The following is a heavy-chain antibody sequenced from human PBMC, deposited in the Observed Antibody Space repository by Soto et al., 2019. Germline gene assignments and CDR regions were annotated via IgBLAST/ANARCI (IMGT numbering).Heavy chain of an antibody. CDR3: ARRLGIAARLANYYYGMDV. CDR1: GYSFTSYW. V-gene: IGHV5-51*01. Sequence: PGESLKISCKGSGYSFTSYWIGWVRQMPGKGLEWMGIIYPGDSDTRYSPSFQGQVTTSADKSISTAYLQWSSLKASDTAMYYCARRLGIAARLANYYYGMDVWGQGTTVTVSS. J-gene: IGHJ6*02. D-gene: IGHD6-6*01. CDR2: IYPGDSDT.